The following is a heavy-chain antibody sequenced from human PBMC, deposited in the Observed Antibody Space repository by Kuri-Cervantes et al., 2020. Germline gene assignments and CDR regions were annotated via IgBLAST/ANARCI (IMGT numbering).Heavy chain of an antibody. D-gene: IGHD1-26*01. CDR1: GFTFSSYS. Sequence: GESLKISCAASGFTFSSYSMNWVRQAPGKGLEWVSYISSSSSTIYYADSVKGRFTISRDNAKNSLYLQMNSLRDEDTAVYYCAREGALGATFYYYYGMDVWGQGTTVTVSS. CDR2: ISSSSSTI. V-gene: IGHV3-48*02. J-gene: IGHJ6*02. CDR3: AREGALGATFYYYYGMDV.